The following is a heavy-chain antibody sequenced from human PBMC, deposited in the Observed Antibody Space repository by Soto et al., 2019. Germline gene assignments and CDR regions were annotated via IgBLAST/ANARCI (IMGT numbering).Heavy chain of an antibody. CDR1: GDSVSSNSAA. CDR3: ARGIGIVLMVYDQLWFDP. Sequence: PSQTLSLTCAISGDSVSSNSAAWNWIRQSPSRGLEWLGRTYYRSKWYNDYAVSVKSRITINPDTSKNQFSLQLNSVTPEDTAVYYCARGIGIVLMVYDQLWFDPWGQGTLVTVSS. D-gene: IGHD2-8*01. J-gene: IGHJ5*02. V-gene: IGHV6-1*01. CDR2: TYYRSKWYN.